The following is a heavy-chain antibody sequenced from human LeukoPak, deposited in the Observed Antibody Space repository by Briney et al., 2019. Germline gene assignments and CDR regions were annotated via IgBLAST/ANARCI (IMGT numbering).Heavy chain of an antibody. V-gene: IGHV3-9*01. Sequence: PGRSLRLSCAASGFTFDDYAMHWVRQAPGKGLEWVSGISWNSGSIGYADSVKGRFTISRDNAKNSLYLQMNSLRAEDTALYYCAKADGYSSYDSYYFDYWGQGTLVTVSS. CDR3: AKADGYSSYDSYYFDY. J-gene: IGHJ4*02. CDR1: GFTFDDYA. CDR2: ISWNSGSI. D-gene: IGHD5-12*01.